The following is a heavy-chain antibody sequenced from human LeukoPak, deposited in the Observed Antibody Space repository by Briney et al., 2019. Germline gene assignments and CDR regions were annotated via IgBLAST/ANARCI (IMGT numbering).Heavy chain of an antibody. CDR1: GYTFTSYY. Sequence: ASVKVSCKASGYTFTSYYMHWVRQAPGQGLEWMGIINPSGGATSYAQKFQGRVTMTRDTSTSTVYMELSSLRSEDTAVYYCARDGSPHVSMTVVTSPDYWGQGTLVTVSS. CDR3: ARDGSPHVSMTVVTSPDY. V-gene: IGHV1-46*01. CDR2: INPSGGAT. J-gene: IGHJ4*02. D-gene: IGHD3-22*01.